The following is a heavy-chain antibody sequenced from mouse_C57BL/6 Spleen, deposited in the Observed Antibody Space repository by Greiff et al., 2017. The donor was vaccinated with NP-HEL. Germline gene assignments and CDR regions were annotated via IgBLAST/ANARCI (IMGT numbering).Heavy chain of an antibody. V-gene: IGHV1-72*01. D-gene: IGHD1-1*01. Sequence: QVQLQQPGAELVKPGASVKLSCKASGYTFTSYWMHWVKQRPGRGLEWIGRIDPNSGGTKYNEKFKSKATLTVDKPSSTAYMQLSSLTSEDSAVDYCARSLWITTVVADWYFDVWGTGTTVTVSS. J-gene: IGHJ1*03. CDR1: GYTFTSYW. CDR2: IDPNSGGT. CDR3: ARSLWITTVVADWYFDV.